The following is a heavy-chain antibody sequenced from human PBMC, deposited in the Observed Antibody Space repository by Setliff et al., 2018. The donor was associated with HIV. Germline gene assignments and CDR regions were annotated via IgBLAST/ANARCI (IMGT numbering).Heavy chain of an antibody. V-gene: IGHV4-34*01. CDR2: INHSGST. CDR3: ARARRAGSGPKYFQH. CDR1: GGSFNGYY. D-gene: IGHD2-15*01. J-gene: IGHJ1*01. Sequence: SETLSLTCAVYGGSFNGYYWSWIRQPPGKGLEWIGEINHSGSTNYNPSLKGRVTMSVDKSKNQFSLRLSSVTAADTAVYYCARARRAGSGPKYFQHWGQDTLVTVSS.